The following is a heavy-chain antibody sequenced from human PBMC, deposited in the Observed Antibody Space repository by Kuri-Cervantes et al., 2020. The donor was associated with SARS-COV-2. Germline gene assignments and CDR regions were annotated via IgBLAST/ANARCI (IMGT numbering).Heavy chain of an antibody. CDR2: IIPIFGTA. CDR3: ARDWAGYYDSSGSNPFDI. CDR1: GGTFSSYA. J-gene: IGHJ3*02. Sequence: SVKVSCKASGGTFSSYAISWVRQAPGQGLEWMGGIIPIFGTANYAQKFQGRVTITADESTSTAYMELSSLRSEDTAVYYCARDWAGYYDSSGSNPFDIWSQGTMVTVSS. D-gene: IGHD3-22*01. V-gene: IGHV1-69*13.